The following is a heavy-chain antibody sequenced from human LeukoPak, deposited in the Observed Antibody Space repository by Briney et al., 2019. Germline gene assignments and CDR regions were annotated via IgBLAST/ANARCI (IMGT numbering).Heavy chain of an antibody. V-gene: IGHV1-46*01. CDR2: INPSGGST. D-gene: IGHD3-3*01. Sequence: ASVKVSCKASGYTFTSYYMHWVRQAPGQGLEWMGIINPSGGSTSYAQKFQGRVTMTRDTSTSTVYMELSSLRSEDTAVYYCARGGLEWLFPEGFGSDYWGQGTLVTVSS. J-gene: IGHJ4*02. CDR3: ARGGLEWLFPEGFGSDY. CDR1: GYTFTSYY.